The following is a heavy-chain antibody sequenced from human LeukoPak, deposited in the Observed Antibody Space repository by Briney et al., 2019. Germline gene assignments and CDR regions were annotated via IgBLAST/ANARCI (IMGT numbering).Heavy chain of an antibody. D-gene: IGHD2-15*01. J-gene: IGHJ4*02. Sequence: SETLSLTCTVSGGSISGSYWSWIRQPAGKGLEWTGRIYSSGSTNYNPPLKSRVTMSVDASKNQVSLKLNSVTAADTAVYYCARGFCSGGSCYLFDSWGQGTLVTVSS. CDR3: ARGFCSGGSCYLFDS. CDR1: GGSISGSY. V-gene: IGHV4-4*07. CDR2: IYSSGST.